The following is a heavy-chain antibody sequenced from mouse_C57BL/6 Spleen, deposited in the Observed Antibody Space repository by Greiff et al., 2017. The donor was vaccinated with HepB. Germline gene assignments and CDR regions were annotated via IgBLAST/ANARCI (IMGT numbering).Heavy chain of an antibody. CDR1: GYTFTDYY. CDR3: AGDYPLGYYFDY. V-gene: IGHV1-19*01. Sequence: EVQLQQSGPVLVKPGASVKMSCKASGYTFTDYYMNWVKQSHGKSLEWIGVINPYNGGTSYNQKFKGKATLTVDKSSSTAYMELNSLTSEDSAVYYCAGDYPLGYYFDYWGQGTTLTVSS. J-gene: IGHJ2*01. D-gene: IGHD5-5*01. CDR2: INPYNGGT.